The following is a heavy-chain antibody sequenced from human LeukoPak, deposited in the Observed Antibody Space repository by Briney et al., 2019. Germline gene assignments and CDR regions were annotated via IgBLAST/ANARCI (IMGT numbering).Heavy chain of an antibody. CDR2: INHSGST. D-gene: IGHD2-15*01. Sequence: SETLSLTCAVYGGSFSGYYCSWIRQPPGKGLEWIGEINHSGSTNYNPSLKSRVTISVDTSKNQFSLKLSSVTAADTAVYYCARGRVVAATFFDYWGQGTLVTVSS. CDR1: GGSFSGYY. J-gene: IGHJ4*02. CDR3: ARGRVVAATFFDY. V-gene: IGHV4-34*01.